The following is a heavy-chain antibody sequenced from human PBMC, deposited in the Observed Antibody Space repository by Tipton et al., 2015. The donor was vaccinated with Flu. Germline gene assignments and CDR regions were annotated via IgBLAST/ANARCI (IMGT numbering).Heavy chain of an antibody. CDR1: GGSLSSFY. D-gene: IGHD4-17*01. J-gene: IGHJ4*02. Sequence: TLSLTCTVSGGSLSSFYWGWIRQPAGKGLEYIGRIYSSGSTNYNPSFKSRVSMSLDASKTQFSLNLNSVTAADTAMYYCARGSGSVTHVMFDYWGQGTLITVSS. V-gene: IGHV4-4*07. CDR3: ARGSGSVTHVMFDY. CDR2: IYSSGST.